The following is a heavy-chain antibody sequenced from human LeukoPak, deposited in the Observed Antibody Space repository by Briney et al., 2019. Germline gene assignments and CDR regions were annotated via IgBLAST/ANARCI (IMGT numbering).Heavy chain of an antibody. D-gene: IGHD3-22*01. V-gene: IGHV1-18*01. CDR3: ARGQGYYDSPPNPSDAFDI. Sequence: ASVKVSCKASGYTFTSYGISWVRQAPGQGLEWMGRISAYNGNTNYAQKLQGRVTMTTDTSTSTAYMELRSLRSDDTAVYYCARGQGYYDSPPNPSDAFDIWGQGTMATVSS. J-gene: IGHJ3*02. CDR2: ISAYNGNT. CDR1: GYTFTSYG.